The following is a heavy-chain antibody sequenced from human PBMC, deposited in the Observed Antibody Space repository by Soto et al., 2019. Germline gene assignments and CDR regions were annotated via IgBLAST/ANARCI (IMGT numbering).Heavy chain of an antibody. CDR1: GGTFSSYA. CDR2: IIPIFGTA. Sequence: ASVKVSCKASGGTFSSYAISWVRQAPGQGLEWMGGIIPIFGTANYAQKFQGRVTITADESTSTAYMELSSLRSEDTAVYYCARAWGLRLGELSLLLDYWGQGTLVTVSS. D-gene: IGHD3-16*02. V-gene: IGHV1-69*13. J-gene: IGHJ4*02. CDR3: ARAWGLRLGELSLLLDY.